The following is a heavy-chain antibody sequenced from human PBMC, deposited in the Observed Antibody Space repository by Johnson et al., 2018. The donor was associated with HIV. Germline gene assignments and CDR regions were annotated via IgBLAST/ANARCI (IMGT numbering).Heavy chain of an antibody. CDR2: VYSDGIT. CDR3: AKDINWGGTAFDI. V-gene: IGHV3-66*03. CDR1: GFIVSSNY. J-gene: IGHJ3*02. D-gene: IGHD7-27*01. Sequence: VQLVESGGGLIQPGGSLRLSCAASGFIVSSNYMSWVRQAPGKGLEWVSVVYSDGITFYADSVKGRFTISRDNSENTLYLQMNSLRAEDTAVYYCAKDINWGGTAFDIWGQGTMVTVSS.